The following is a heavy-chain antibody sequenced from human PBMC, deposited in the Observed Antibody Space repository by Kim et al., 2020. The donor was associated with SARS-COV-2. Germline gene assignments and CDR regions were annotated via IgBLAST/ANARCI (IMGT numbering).Heavy chain of an antibody. V-gene: IGHV3-64D*09. D-gene: IGHD2-15*01. CDR3: VKVPSYCSGGSCYSSTIHY. Sequence: GGSLRLSCSASGFTFSSYAMHWVRQAPGKGLEYVSAISSNGGSTYYADSVKGRFTISRDNSKNTLYLQMSSLRAEDTAVYYCVKVPSYCSGGSCYSSTIHYWGQGTLVTVSS. CDR1: GFTFSSYA. CDR2: ISSNGGST. J-gene: IGHJ4*02.